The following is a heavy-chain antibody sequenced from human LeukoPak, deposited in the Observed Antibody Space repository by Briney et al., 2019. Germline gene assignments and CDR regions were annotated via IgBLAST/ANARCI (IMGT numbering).Heavy chain of an antibody. CDR2: INHSGST. J-gene: IGHJ6*03. CDR1: GGSFSGYY. D-gene: IGHD3-10*01. V-gene: IGHV4-34*01. Sequence: SETLSLTCAVYGGSFSGYYWSWIRQPPGKGLEWIGEINHSGSTNYNPSLKSRVTISVDTSKNQFSLKLSSVTAADTAVYYCARLKYGSGSYYRPTYYYYYMDVWGKGTTVTVSS. CDR3: ARLKYGSGSYYRPTYYYYYMDV.